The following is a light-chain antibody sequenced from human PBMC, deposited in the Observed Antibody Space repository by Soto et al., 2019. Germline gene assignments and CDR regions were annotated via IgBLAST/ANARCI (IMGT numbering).Light chain of an antibody. CDR2: DTS. CDR1: QSVSGY. CDR3: QQYGSSPRT. Sequence: EIVLTQSPATLSLSPGETATLSCRASQSVSGYIGWYQQKPGQAPRLLIYDTSTRATGVPDRFSGSGSGTDFTLTISRLEPEDFAVYYCQQYGSSPRTFGQGTKVDI. V-gene: IGKV3-20*01. J-gene: IGKJ1*01.